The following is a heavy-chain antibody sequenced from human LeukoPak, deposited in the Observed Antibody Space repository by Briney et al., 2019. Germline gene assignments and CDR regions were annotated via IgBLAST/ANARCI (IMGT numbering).Heavy chain of an antibody. D-gene: IGHD2-15*01. V-gene: IGHV4-34*01. J-gene: IGHJ5*02. Sequence: SETLSLTCAVYGGSFSGYYWSWIRQPPGKGLEWIGEINHSGSTNYNPPLKSRVTISVDTSKNQFSLKLSSVTAADTAVCYCARGGLIVVVVAAWYNWFDPWGQGTLVTVSS. CDR1: GGSFSGYY. CDR3: ARGGLIVVVVAAWYNWFDP. CDR2: INHSGST.